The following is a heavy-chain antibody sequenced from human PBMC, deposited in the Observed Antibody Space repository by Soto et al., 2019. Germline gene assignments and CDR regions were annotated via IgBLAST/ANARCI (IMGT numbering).Heavy chain of an antibody. CDR1: GFSLSTSGMC. D-gene: IGHD6-19*01. CDR3: ARSPGIAVAGTCADSGYYYYGMDV. J-gene: IGHJ6*02. Sequence: SGPPLVNPTQTLTLTCTFSGFSLSTSGMCVSWIGQPPGKALDWLALIDWDDDKYYSTSLKTRLTISKDTSKNQVVLTMTNMDPVDTATYYCARSPGIAVAGTCADSGYYYYGMDVWGQGITVTVSS. CDR2: IDWDDDK. V-gene: IGHV2-70*01.